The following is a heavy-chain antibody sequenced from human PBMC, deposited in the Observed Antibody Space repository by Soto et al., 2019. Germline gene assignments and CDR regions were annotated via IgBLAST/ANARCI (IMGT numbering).Heavy chain of an antibody. D-gene: IGHD3-3*01. V-gene: IGHV4-39*01. CDR3: ARTGAGIRITIFGVVINDYYGMDV. CDR2: IHYSGST. CDR1: GGSISSSSYY. J-gene: IGHJ6*02. Sequence: SETLSLTCTVSGGSISSSSYYWGWIRQPPGKGLEWIGSIHYSGSTYYNPSLKSRVTISVDTSKNQFSLKLSSVTAADTAVYYCARTGAGIRITIFGVVINDYYGMDVWGQGTTVTVSS.